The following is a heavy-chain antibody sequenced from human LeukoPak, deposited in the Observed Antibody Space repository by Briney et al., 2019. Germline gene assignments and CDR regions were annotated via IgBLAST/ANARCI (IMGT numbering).Heavy chain of an antibody. CDR3: VAVGVVPAAVRGGYYMDV. CDR2: IYHSGST. CDR1: GYSISSSNW. Sequence: SETLSLTCAVSGYSISSSNWWGWIRQPPGKGLEWIGYIYHSGSTYYNPSLKSRVTISVDRSKNQFSLKLSSVTAADTAVYYCVAVGVVPAAVRGGYYMDVWGKGTTVTVSS. J-gene: IGHJ6*03. V-gene: IGHV4-28*01. D-gene: IGHD2-2*01.